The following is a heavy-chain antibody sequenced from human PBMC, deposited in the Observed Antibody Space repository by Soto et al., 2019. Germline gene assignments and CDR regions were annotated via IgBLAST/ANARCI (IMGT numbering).Heavy chain of an antibody. J-gene: IGHJ6*02. D-gene: IGHD2-21*01. Sequence: QITLKESGPTLVRPTQTLTLTCTFSGFSLSTSGVGVTWIRQPPGKALEWLALIYWDDDERSSPSLKSRLTITKDTSKNQVVLTMTNMDPVDAATYYCAHKGGRCAGMDVWGQGTTVIVSS. CDR1: GFSLSTSGVG. CDR3: AHKGGRCAGMDV. CDR2: IYWDDDE. V-gene: IGHV2-5*02.